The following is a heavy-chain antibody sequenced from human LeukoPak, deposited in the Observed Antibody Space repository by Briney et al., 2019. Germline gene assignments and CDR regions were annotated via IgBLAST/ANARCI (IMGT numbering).Heavy chain of an antibody. J-gene: IGHJ3*02. Sequence: PGGSLRLSCAASGFTFSSYWMSWVRQAPGKGLEWVSGISGSGGSTYYADSVKGRFTISRDNSKNTLYLQMNSLRAEDTAVYYCAKGGSSGWYGAFDIWGQGTMVTVSS. CDR2: ISGSGGST. V-gene: IGHV3-23*01. D-gene: IGHD6-19*01. CDR3: AKGGSSGWYGAFDI. CDR1: GFTFSSYW.